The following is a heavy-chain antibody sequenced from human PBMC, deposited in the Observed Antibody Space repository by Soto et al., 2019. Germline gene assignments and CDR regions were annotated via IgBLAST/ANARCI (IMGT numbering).Heavy chain of an antibody. CDR2: IYPGDSDT. J-gene: IGHJ4*02. CDR1: GYSFISHW. D-gene: IGHD4-17*01. CDR3: ARLSSYGDYLDY. Sequence: GESLKISCKGSGYSFISHWIGWVRQMPGKGLEWMGIIYPGDSDTKYSPSSQGQVTISADKSITTTYLQWSSLKASDTAMYFCARLSSYGDYLDYWGQGTLVTVSS. V-gene: IGHV5-51*01.